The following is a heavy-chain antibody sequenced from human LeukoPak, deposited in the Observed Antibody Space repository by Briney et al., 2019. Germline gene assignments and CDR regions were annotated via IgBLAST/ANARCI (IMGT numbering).Heavy chain of an antibody. Sequence: GGSLRLSCEASGFTFHNYAIACVRQAPGEGLEYVSSIGSSGDNIYYGGSVKGRFPISRDNSQNTLFLQMNSLRAEETALYYCATQSPDYSIGPSYGSFNIWGQGTKVTVSS. V-gene: IGHV3-23*01. J-gene: IGHJ3*02. CDR1: GFTFHNYA. D-gene: IGHD3-10*01. CDR3: ATQSPDYSIGPSYGSFNI. CDR2: IGSSGDNI.